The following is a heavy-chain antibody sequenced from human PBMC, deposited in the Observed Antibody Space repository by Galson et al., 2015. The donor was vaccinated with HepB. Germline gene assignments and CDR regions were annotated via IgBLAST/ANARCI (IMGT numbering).Heavy chain of an antibody. D-gene: IGHD4-11*01. J-gene: IGHJ5*02. CDR3: ARRETTQSWFDP. CDR1: GFSFSSYW. CDR2: INRDGSEK. V-gene: IGHV3-7*03. Sequence: SLRLSCAASGFSFSSYWMSWVRQAPGKGLEWVATINRDGSEKYYVDSVKGRFTMSRDSAKNSLYLQMNSLRAEDTAVYYCARRETTQSWFDPWGQGTLVTVSS.